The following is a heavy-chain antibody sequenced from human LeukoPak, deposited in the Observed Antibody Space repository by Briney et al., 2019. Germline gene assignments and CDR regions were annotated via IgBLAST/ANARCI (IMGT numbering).Heavy chain of an antibody. J-gene: IGHJ6*03. V-gene: IGHV1-2*02. D-gene: IGHD1-1*01. Sequence: ASVKVSCKASGSTFTGYYMHWVRQAPGQGLEWMGWINPNSGGTNYAQKFQGRVTMTRDTSISTAYMELSRLRSDDTAVYYCARAQERQYYYYYYMDVWGKGTTVTVSS. CDR3: ARAQERQYYYYYYMDV. CDR1: GSTFTGYY. CDR2: INPNSGGT.